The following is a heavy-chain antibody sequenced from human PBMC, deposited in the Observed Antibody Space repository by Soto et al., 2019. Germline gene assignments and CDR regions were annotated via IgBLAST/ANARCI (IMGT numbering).Heavy chain of an antibody. V-gene: IGHV1-18*01. CDR1: GYTFTSYG. J-gene: IGHJ4*02. CDR2: ISAYKGNT. CDR3: ARDLGYGDYGINDY. Sequence: QVQLVQSGAEVKKPGASVKVSCKASGYTFTSYGISWVRQAPGQGLEWMGGISAYKGNTNYAQKLQGRVTMTTDTSTSTGYMELRSMRSDDTAVYYCARDLGYGDYGINDYWGQGTLVTVSS. D-gene: IGHD4-17*01.